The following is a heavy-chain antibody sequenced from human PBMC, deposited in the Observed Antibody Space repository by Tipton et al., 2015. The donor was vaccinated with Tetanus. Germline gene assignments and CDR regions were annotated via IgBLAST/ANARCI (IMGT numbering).Heavy chain of an antibody. D-gene: IGHD6-6*01. J-gene: IGHJ5*02. CDR2: ISHSGSS. CDR3: ARDQGGGRVVRLNWFDP. Sequence: TLSLTCTVSGGSFSLYYWNWVRQSPGKGLEWIGEISHSGSSSYSPSPKSRVTISVDTSKNQFSLRLRSVAAADTAVYYCARDQGGGRVVRLNWFDPWGPGALVTVSS. CDR1: GGSFSLYY. V-gene: IGHV4-34*01.